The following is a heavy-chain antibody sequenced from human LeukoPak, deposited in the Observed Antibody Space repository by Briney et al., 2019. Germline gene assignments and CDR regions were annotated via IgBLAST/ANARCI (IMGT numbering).Heavy chain of an antibody. CDR3: ARVSRGVNICDS. CDR2: ISADNGNT. CDR1: GYTFISYG. D-gene: IGHD2/OR15-2a*01. V-gene: IGHV1-18*01. Sequence: ASVKVSCKASGYTFISYGISGVRQAPGQGLEWMGWISADNGNTNYAHKLQGRVTMTTDTSTSTAYMELRSLRSDDTAVYYCARVSRGVNICDSWGQGTLVTVSS. J-gene: IGHJ4*02.